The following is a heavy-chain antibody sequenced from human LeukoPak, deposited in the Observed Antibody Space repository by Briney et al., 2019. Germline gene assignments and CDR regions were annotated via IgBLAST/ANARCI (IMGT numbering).Heavy chain of an antibody. Sequence: GESLKLSCKASGYNFTNYWLGWARHMSGKCLEWMGIIYPCDSDTKSDPSFQSHVSISADKSLTTAYLQSGRLSSSDSAIYYCAGRYTGDFSGDCYVELCGPGALVTVSS. CDR2: IYPCDSDT. J-gene: IGHJ2*01. CDR1: GYNFTNYW. D-gene: IGHD1-26*01. V-gene: IGHV5-51*01. CDR3: AGRYTGDFSGDCYVEL.